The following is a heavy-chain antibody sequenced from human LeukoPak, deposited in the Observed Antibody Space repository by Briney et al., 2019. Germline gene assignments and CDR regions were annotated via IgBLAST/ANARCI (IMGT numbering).Heavy chain of an antibody. Sequence: SETLSLTCAVSGGSISSGGYSWSWIRQPPGKGLEWIGYIYHSGSTYYNPSLKSRVTISVDRSKNQFSLKLSSVTAADTAVYYCAGGGNYYYDSSGYQYFDYWGRGTLVTVSS. CDR1: GGSISSGGYS. D-gene: IGHD3-22*01. CDR3: AGGGNYYYDSSGYQYFDY. J-gene: IGHJ4*02. CDR2: IYHSGST. V-gene: IGHV4-30-2*01.